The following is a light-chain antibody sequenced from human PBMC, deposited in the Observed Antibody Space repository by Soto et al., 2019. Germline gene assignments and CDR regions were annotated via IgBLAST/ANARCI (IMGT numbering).Light chain of an antibody. CDR3: SSYTSSSTL. CDR1: SSDVGGYNY. J-gene: IGLJ1*01. Sequence: LTQPASVSGSPGQSITISCTGTSSDVGGYNYVSWYQQHPGKAPKLMIYEVSNRPSGVSNRFSGSKSGNTASLTISGLQAEDEADYYCSSYTSSSTLFGTGTKLTVL. CDR2: EVS. V-gene: IGLV2-14*01.